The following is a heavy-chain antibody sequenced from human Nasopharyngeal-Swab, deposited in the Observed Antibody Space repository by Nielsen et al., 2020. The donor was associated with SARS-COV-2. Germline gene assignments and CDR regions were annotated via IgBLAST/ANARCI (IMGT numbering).Heavy chain of an antibody. CDR1: GYDFAYHW. J-gene: IGHJ4*02. CDR3: ARNDILTGYSPDY. V-gene: IGHV5-51*01. CDR2: IFPGDSET. D-gene: IGHD3-9*01. Sequence: GESLKISCKTSGYDFAYHWIGWVRQMPGKGPEWMGLIFPGDSETKYSPSFQGQVIISVDKSITTAYFQWSSLRASDTAIYYCARNDILTGYSPDYWGQGTLVTVSS.